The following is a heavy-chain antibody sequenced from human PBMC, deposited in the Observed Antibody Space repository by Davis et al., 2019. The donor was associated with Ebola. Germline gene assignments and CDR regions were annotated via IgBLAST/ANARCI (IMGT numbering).Heavy chain of an antibody. CDR1: GGTFSSYA. D-gene: IGHD6-6*01. CDR3: AKDLPGYKRSSAFFGPGGDGMGV. J-gene: IGHJ6*02. CDR2: IYPGDSDT. V-gene: IGHV5-51*01. Sequence: KVSCKASGGTFSSYAISWVRQMPGKGLEWMGIIYPGDSDTRYSPSFEGQVSISVDKSISTAYLQWSSLRGEDTAIYYCAKDLPGYKRSSAFFGPGGDGMGVWGQGTTVTVSS.